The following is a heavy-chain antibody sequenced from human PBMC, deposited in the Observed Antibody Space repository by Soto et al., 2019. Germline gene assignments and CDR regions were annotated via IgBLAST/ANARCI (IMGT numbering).Heavy chain of an antibody. CDR1: RVAFSKFI. CDR2: IIPIFGTA. D-gene: IGHD1-26*01. CDR3: AKGGAIVAAGTRVYLYNAMDV. J-gene: IGHJ6*02. Sequence: QLEQSGGEVKKPGSSVKVSCKASRVAFSKFIVTWVRQAPGLGLEWVGGIIPIFGTANYAQKFQGRVTITADESTSTSYMEVNNLRSEDTAVYYCAKGGAIVAAGTRVYLYNAMDVWGQGTTVTVSS. V-gene: IGHV1-69*01.